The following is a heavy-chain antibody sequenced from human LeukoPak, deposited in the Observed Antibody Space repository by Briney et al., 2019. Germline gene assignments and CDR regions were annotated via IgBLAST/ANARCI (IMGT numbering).Heavy chain of an antibody. D-gene: IGHD3-22*01. Sequence: ASVKVSCKASGYTFSSYTMHWVRQTPGQRLEYMGWINAGNGYTKYSQEFQGRVTITRDTSASTAYMELSSLRSEDTAVYYCARRSSMIVVAKGYFDYWGQGTLVTVSS. CDR2: INAGNGYT. CDR3: ARRSSMIVVAKGYFDY. V-gene: IGHV1-3*03. J-gene: IGHJ4*02. CDR1: GYTFSSYT.